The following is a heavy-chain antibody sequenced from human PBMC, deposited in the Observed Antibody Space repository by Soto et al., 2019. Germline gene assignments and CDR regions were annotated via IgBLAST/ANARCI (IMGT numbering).Heavy chain of an antibody. CDR2: IDPDDSYT. CDR3: ARLPPPTYCSGSTCSGY. J-gene: IGHJ4*02. V-gene: IGHV5-10-1*01. Sequence: PVESLKISCKGSGYSFTNYWINWVRQMPGKGLEWMGRIDPDDSYTNYSPSFQGHVTISVDKSISTAYLQWSSLQASDTAIYYCARLPPPTYCSGSTCSGYWGQGTLVTVS. D-gene: IGHD2-15*01. CDR1: GYSFTNYW.